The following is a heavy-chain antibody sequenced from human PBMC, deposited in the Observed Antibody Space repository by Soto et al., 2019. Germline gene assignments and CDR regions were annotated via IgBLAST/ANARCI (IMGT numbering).Heavy chain of an antibody. Sequence: QVQLVESGGGVVQPGRSLRLSCAASGFTFSSYAMHWVRQAPGKGLEWVAVISYDGSNKYYADSVKGRFTISRDNSKNTLYLQMNSLRAEDTAVYYCARDHVGSSWHWASYYYYYGMDVWGQGTTVTVSS. CDR3: ARDHVGSSWHWASYYYYYGMDV. CDR2: ISYDGSNK. CDR1: GFTFSSYA. D-gene: IGHD6-13*01. V-gene: IGHV3-30-3*01. J-gene: IGHJ6*02.